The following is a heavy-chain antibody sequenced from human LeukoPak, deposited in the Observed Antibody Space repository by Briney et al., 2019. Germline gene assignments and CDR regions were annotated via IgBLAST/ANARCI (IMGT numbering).Heavy chain of an antibody. CDR1: GGSISSYY. J-gene: IGHJ6*03. CDR3: ARASNYDFWSGYSSYNYYYYMDV. Sequence: PSETLSLTCTVSGGSISSYYWSWIRQPPGKGLEWVGYIYYSGSTNYNPSLKSRVTISVDTSKNQFSLKLSSVTAADTAVYYCARASNYDFWSGYSSYNYYYYMDVWGKGTTVTVSS. V-gene: IGHV4-59*01. CDR2: IYYSGST. D-gene: IGHD3-3*01.